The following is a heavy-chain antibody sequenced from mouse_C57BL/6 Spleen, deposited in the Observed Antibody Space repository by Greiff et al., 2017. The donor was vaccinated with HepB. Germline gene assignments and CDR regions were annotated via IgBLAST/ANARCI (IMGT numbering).Heavy chain of an antibody. D-gene: IGHD2-1*01. CDR1: GYTFTSYW. Sequence: QVQLQQPGTELVKPGASVKLSCKASGYTFTSYWMHWVKQRPGQGLEWIGNINPSNGGTNYNEKFKSKATLTVDKSSSTAYMQLSSLTSEDSAVYYCARSEIYYGNYVWFAYWGQGTLVTVSA. V-gene: IGHV1-53*01. CDR2: INPSNGGT. J-gene: IGHJ3*01. CDR3: ARSEIYYGNYVWFAY.